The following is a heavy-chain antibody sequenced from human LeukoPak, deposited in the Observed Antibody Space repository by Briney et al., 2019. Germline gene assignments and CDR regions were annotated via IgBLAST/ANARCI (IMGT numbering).Heavy chain of an antibody. CDR2: IYHCGSP. CDR3: ARVNINNWHSCDY. J-gene: IGHJ4*02. V-gene: IGHV4-4*02. D-gene: IGHD1-1*01. CDR1: GGSISSNNW. Sequence: SGTLSLTCAVSGGSISSNNWWGWVRQPPGKGVEWIGEIYHCGSPNYNPSLKSRVTISVDKSRNHLSLNLSSVTAADTAVYYCARVNINNWHSCDYWGQGTLVTVSS.